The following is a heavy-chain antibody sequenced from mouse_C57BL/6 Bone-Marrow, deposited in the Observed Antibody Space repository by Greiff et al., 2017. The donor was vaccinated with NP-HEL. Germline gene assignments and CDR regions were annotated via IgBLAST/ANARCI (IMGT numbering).Heavy chain of an antibody. CDR2: IYPRSGNT. Sequence: QVQLKESGAELARPGASVKLSCKASGYTFTSYGISWVKQRTGQGLEWIGEIYPRSGNTYYNEKFKGKATLTADKSSSTAYMELRSLTSEDSAVYFCARQLGRSWFAYWGQGTLVTFSA. CDR1: GYTFTSYG. D-gene: IGHD4-1*02. V-gene: IGHV1-81*01. CDR3: ARQLGRSWFAY. J-gene: IGHJ3*01.